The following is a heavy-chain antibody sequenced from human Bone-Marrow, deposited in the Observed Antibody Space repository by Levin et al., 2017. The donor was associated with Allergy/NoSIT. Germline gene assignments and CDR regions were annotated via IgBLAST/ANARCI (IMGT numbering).Heavy chain of an antibody. CDR1: GDSISEYY. CDR2: IYYSGNT. Sequence: SETLSLTCTVSGDSISEYYWSWIRQPPGKGLEWIGYIYYSGNTDHNPSLKRRVTISVDTSRNQFSLRLSSVTAADTAVYYCARDEGIAVGHFDYWGQGMLVTVSS. V-gene: IGHV4-59*01. D-gene: IGHD6-19*01. J-gene: IGHJ4*02. CDR3: ARDEGIAVGHFDY.